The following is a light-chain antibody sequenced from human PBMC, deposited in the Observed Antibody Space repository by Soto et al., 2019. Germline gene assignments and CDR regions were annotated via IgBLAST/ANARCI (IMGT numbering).Light chain of an antibody. V-gene: IGLV2-11*01. CDR3: CSYAGSDTSV. CDR1: SSDVGTYNY. CDR2: DVS. Sequence: QSALTQPRSVSGSPGQSVTISCTGTSSDVGTYNYVSWYQQHPGKAPKLMIYDVSQRPSGVPDRFSGSKSGNTASLTISGLQAEDESDYYCCSYAGSDTSVIGGGTKLTVL. J-gene: IGLJ2*01.